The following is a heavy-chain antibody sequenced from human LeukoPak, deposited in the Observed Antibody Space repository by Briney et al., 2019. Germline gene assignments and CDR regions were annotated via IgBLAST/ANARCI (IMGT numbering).Heavy chain of an antibody. D-gene: IGHD3-22*01. V-gene: IGHV3-66*04. J-gene: IGHJ4*02. CDR3: ARRAGDYSHPYDY. CDR1: GFTVSSNY. Sequence: PGGSLRLSCAASGFTVSSNYMSWVRQAPGKGLEWVSVIYSGGSTYYADSVKGRFTISRDNPKNTLYLQMNSLRAEDTAVYYCARRAGDYSHPYDYWGQGTLVTVSS. CDR2: IYSGGST.